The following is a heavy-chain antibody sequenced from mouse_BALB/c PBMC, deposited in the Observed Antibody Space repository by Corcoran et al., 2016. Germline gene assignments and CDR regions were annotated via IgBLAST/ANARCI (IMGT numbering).Heavy chain of an antibody. V-gene: IGHV9-3-1*01. Sequence: QIQLVQSGPELKKPGETVKISCKASGYTFTNYGMNGVKQAPGKGLKWMGWINTYTGEPTYADDFKGRFAFSLETSASTAYLQINNLKNEDTATNFCARSYYGSSFDYWGQGTTLTVSS. CDR3: ARSYYGSSFDY. CDR2: INTYTGEP. J-gene: IGHJ2*01. CDR1: GYTFTNYG. D-gene: IGHD1-1*01.